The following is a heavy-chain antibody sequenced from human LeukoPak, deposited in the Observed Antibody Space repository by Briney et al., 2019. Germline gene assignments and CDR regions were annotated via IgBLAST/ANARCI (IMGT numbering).Heavy chain of an antibody. CDR2: IYSGGST. CDR1: GFTVSSNY. CDR3: ARGGNSALWY. D-gene: IGHD4-23*01. J-gene: IGHJ4*02. V-gene: IGHV3-53*01. Sequence: GGSLRLSCAASGFTVSSNYMSWVRQAPGRGLEWGSVIYSGGSTYHADSGKGRFTISRDNSKNTLYLQMNSLRAEDTAVYYCARGGNSALWYWGQGTLVTVSS.